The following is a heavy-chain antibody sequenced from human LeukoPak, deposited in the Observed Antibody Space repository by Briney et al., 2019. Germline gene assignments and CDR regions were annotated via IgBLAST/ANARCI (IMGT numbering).Heavy chain of an antibody. V-gene: IGHV3-48*03. CDR2: IISSGSTI. J-gene: IGHJ4*02. CDR3: ARDFQTVGRGLGDY. Sequence: GGSLRLSCAVSGFTLSSYEMSWVRHAPGEGLEWVSYIISSGSTIYYADSVKGRFTISRDNDNNSLYVQMNSLRAEDTAVYYCARDFQTVGRGLGDYWGQGTLVPVST. CDR1: GFTLSSYE. D-gene: IGHD3-10*01.